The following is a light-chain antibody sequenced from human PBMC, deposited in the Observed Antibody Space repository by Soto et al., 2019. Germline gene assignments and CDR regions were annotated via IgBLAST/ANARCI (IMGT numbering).Light chain of an antibody. V-gene: IGKV3-20*01. Sequence: EMVLTQSPGTLSLSPGERASVSCRASQCVRSRSLAWYQQNPGQAPRLLISGASSRAADTPDRFSGSGSGTGLPLTISLLQSEHLAVYYCQQYNNWPPITFGHGTRLEI. CDR3: QQYNNWPPIT. CDR1: QCVRSRS. CDR2: GAS. J-gene: IGKJ5*01.